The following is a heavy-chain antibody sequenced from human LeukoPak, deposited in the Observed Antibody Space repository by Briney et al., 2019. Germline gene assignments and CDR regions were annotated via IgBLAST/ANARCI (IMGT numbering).Heavy chain of an antibody. CDR2: IIPILGIA. V-gene: IGHV1-69*04. J-gene: IGHJ4*02. D-gene: IGHD3-22*01. CDR3: ASPQYYYDSSGLDY. CDR1: GGTFSSYA. Sequence: SVKVSCKASGGTFSSYAISWVRQAPGQGLGWMGRIIPILGIANYAQKFQGRVTITADKSTSTAYMELSSLRSEDTAVYYCASPQYYYDSSGLDYWGQGTLVTVSS.